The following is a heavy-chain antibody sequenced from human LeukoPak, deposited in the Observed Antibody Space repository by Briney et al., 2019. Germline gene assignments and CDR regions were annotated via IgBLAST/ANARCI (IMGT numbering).Heavy chain of an antibody. CDR1: GGSISSGDYY. CDR2: IYYSGST. J-gene: IGHJ4*02. V-gene: IGHV4-30-4*08. D-gene: IGHD2-15*01. Sequence: SQTLSLTCTVSGGSISSGDYYWRWIRQPPGKGLEWIGYIYYSGSTYHNPTLKSRITIPVDTSKNQCSLKLSSVTAADTAVYYCARATAANFDYWGQGTLVTVSS. CDR3: ARATAANFDY.